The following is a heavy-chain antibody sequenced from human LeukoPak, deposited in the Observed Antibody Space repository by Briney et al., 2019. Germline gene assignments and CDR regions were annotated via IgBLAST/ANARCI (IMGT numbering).Heavy chain of an antibody. V-gene: IGHV3-9*01. D-gene: IGHD3-22*01. CDR1: GFTFDDYA. CDR3: AKDIHHSSGYYLFDY. CDR2: ISWNSGSI. J-gene: IGHJ4*02. Sequence: PGGSLRLSCAASGFTFDDYAMHLVRQAPGKGLEWVSGISWNSGSIGYADSVKGRFTISRDNAKNSLYLQMNSLRAEDTALYYCAKDIHHSSGYYLFDYWGQGTLVTVSS.